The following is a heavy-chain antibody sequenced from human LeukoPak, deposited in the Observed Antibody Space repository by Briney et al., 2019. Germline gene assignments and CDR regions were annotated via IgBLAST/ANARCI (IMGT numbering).Heavy chain of an antibody. Sequence: GGSLRLSCAASGFTFSGSAMHCVRQASGQGLEWVGRIRSEANSYPTAYAASVKGRFTISRGDSKNTAYLQMNSLKTEDTAVYYCTRVVPAAPGFYYYYYYMDVWGKGTTVTVSS. CDR2: IRSEANSYPT. J-gene: IGHJ6*03. V-gene: IGHV3-73*01. CDR1: GFTFSGSA. D-gene: IGHD2-2*01. CDR3: TRVVPAAPGFYYYYYYMDV.